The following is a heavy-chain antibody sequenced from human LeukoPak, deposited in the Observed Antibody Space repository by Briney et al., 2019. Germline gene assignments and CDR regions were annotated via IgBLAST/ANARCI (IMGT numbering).Heavy chain of an antibody. CDR2: IDPTDGAT. D-gene: IGHD4-23*01. CDR3: AREQGGGLGGNLGGLFAYYMDV. V-gene: IGHV1-46*01. CDR1: GYTLTGYY. Sequence: ASVKVSCKASGYTLTGYYMHWVRQAPGQGLEWMGMIDPTDGATTYAQRFQGRVTMTRDMSTTTVYMDLRSLRAEDTAVFFCAREQGGGLGGNLGGLFAYYMDVWGRGTTVTV. J-gene: IGHJ6*03.